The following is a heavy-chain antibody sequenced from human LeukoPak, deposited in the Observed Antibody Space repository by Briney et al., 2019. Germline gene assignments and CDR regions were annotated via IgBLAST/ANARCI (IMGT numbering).Heavy chain of an antibody. CDR3: ARQSLYSSSWHANNWFDP. CDR2: IYGSGST. V-gene: IGHV4-59*01. CDR1: GGSIRRYF. D-gene: IGHD6-13*01. Sequence: PSETLSLTCTVSGGSIRRYFWNWIRQPPGKGLEWIGYIYGSGSTTYNPSLKSRVTISVDTSKNQFSLKLRSVTAADTAVYYCARQSLYSSSWHANNWFDPWGQGTLVTVSS. J-gene: IGHJ5*02.